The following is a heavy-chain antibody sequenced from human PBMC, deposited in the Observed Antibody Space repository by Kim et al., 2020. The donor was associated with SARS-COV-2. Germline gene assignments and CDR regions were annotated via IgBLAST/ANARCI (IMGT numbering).Heavy chain of an antibody. V-gene: IGHV3-30*18. CDR2: ISYDGTIQ. CDR1: GLTFRNYG. D-gene: IGHD2-2*01. Sequence: GGSLRLSCAASGLTFRNYGMHWVRQAPGKGLEWVADISYDGTIQYYGDSVEGRFTISRDNSKNTLYLQMNSLRVEDTAVYYCAKGPIAVVPGGKMWLDPWGQGPLPTVSS. J-gene: IGHJ5*02. CDR3: AKGPIAVVPGGKMWLDP.